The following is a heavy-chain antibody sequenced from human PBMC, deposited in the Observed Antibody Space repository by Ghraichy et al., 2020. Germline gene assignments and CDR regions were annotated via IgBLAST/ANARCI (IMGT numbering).Heavy chain of an antibody. CDR3: AKGIAAGTTTITYYYNGMAV. J-gene: IGHJ6*04. D-gene: IGHD6-13*01. Sequence: GGSLRLSCAASGFTFSSYVMSWVRQAPRKGLEWVSGISGSGGDTYYADSVKGRFTISRDNSKNTLYLQMNSLRAEDTAVYYCAKGIAAGTTTITYYYNGMAVWGKGTTVTVSS. CDR2: ISGSGGDT. CDR1: GFTFSSYV. V-gene: IGHV3-23*01.